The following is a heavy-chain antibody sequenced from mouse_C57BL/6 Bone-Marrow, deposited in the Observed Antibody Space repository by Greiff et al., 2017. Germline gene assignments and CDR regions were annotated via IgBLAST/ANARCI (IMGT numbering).Heavy chain of an antibody. CDR3: ARDGNFYWYFDV. J-gene: IGHJ1*03. CDR1: GFTFSSYA. V-gene: IGHV5-4*01. Sequence: EVMLLESGAGLVKPGGSLKLSCAASGFTFSSYAMSWVSQTPEKRLEWVATISDGGGYTYYTDNVKGRFTISRDNATNTLYLQMSHLKSEDTAMYYCARDGNFYWYFDVWGTGTTVTVSS. D-gene: IGHD2-1*01. CDR2: ISDGGGYT.